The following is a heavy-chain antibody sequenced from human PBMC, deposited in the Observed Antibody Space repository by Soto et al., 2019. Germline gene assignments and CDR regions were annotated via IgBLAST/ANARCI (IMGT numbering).Heavy chain of an antibody. J-gene: IGHJ6*02. CDR3: ARLGGYCSSTSCLRPPYYYYYGMDV. CDR1: GGSFSGYY. D-gene: IGHD2-2*01. Sequence: ETLSLTCAVYGGSFSGYYWSWIRQPPGKGLEWIGEINHSGSTNYNPSLKSRVTISVDTSKNQFSLKLSSVTAADTAVYYCARLGGYCSSTSCLRPPYYYYYGMDVWGQGTTVT. V-gene: IGHV4-34*01. CDR2: INHSGST.